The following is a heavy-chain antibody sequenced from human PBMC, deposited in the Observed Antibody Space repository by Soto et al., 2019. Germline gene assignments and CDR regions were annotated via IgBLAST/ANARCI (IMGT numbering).Heavy chain of an antibody. CDR2: FSSSSGTI. D-gene: IGHD1-26*01. Sequence: EVQLVESGGGLVQPGGSLRLSCAASGFTFSSYSMNWVRQAPGKGLEWVSYFSSSSGTIYYADSVKGRFTISRDNAKNSLYLQMSRLRDEDTAVYYCAREGWPFDYWGQGTLVTVSS. V-gene: IGHV3-48*02. J-gene: IGHJ4*02. CDR3: AREGWPFDY. CDR1: GFTFSSYS.